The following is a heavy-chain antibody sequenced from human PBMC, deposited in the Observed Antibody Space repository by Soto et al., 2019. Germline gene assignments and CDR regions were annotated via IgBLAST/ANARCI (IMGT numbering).Heavy chain of an antibody. CDR1: GFSFDDYA. D-gene: IGHD2-2*01. CDR3: TKGSTTSCFSPLDH. CDR2: ISWNSGNI. Sequence: EVQVVEWGGGLEQPGRSLRLSCAASGFSFDDYAMHWVRQAPGKGLEWVSCISWNSGNIVYSDSVKGRFTISRDNAKNCLSLQMNSLRAEDTALSYCTKGSTTSCFSPLDHWGQGTLVTVSS. J-gene: IGHJ4*02. V-gene: IGHV3-9*01.